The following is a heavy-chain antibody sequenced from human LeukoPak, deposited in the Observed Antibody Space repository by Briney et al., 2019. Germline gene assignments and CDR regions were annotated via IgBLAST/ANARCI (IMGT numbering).Heavy chain of an antibody. CDR1: GYTFTGYA. J-gene: IGHJ5*02. CDR2: INPNSGGT. Sequence: PGASLKLSCKASGYTFTGYAMHWVRQAPGQGLEWMGWINPNSGGTTYAQNFQGGVTMTRDTPSTTAYMELTRLRSEDTAVYYCARDQRIAHDRGYWFDPWGQGTLVTVSS. CDR3: ARDQRIAHDRGYWFDP. V-gene: IGHV1-2*02. D-gene: IGHD3-10*02.